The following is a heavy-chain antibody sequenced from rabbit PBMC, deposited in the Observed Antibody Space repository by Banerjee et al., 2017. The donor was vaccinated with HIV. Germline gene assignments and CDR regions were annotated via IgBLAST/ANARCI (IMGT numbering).Heavy chain of an antibody. V-gene: IGHV1S40*01. D-gene: IGHD3-1*01. CDR2: IFAGGSGKT. Sequence: QSLEESGGGLVQPEGSLTLTCKASGFSLSSSYYMCWVRQAPGKGLEWIGCIFAGGSGKTVYASWVNGRFTISKTSSTTVTLQMTSLTAADTATYFCARGPMGTDGTLIYYGMDLWGPGTLVTVS. CDR3: ARGPMGTDGTLIYYGMDL. J-gene: IGHJ6*01. CDR1: GFSLSSSYY.